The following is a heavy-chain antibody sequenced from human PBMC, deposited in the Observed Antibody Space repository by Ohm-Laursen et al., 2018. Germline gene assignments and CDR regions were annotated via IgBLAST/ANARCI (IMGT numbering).Heavy chain of an antibody. CDR2: ISSSGSTI. Sequence: SLRLSCAASGFTFSDGWMSWVRQAPGKGLEWVSYISSSGSTIYYADSVKGRFTISRDNAKNSLYLQMNSLRAEDTAVYYCAVPVGDTDAFDIWGQGTMVTVSS. V-gene: IGHV3-11*01. J-gene: IGHJ3*02. CDR1: GFTFSDGW. D-gene: IGHD2-21*02. CDR3: AVPVGDTDAFDI.